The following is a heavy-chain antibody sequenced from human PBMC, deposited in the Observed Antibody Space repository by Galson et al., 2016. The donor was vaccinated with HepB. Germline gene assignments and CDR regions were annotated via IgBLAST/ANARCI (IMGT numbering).Heavy chain of an antibody. CDR2: IYTDGNP. D-gene: IGHD6-19*01. Sequence: SLRLSCAASGFTVSSYYMTWVRQAPGKGLEWVSVIYTDGNPYYADSVKGRFTMFRDNSQNTVCLHMNSLRVEDTAVYYCARDHGSAWYGGALDIWGQGTMVTVSS. CDR1: GFTVSSYY. J-gene: IGHJ3*02. V-gene: IGHV3-53*01. CDR3: ARDHGSAWYGGALDI.